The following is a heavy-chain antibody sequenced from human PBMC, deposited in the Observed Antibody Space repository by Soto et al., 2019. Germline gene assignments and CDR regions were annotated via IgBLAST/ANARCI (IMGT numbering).Heavy chain of an antibody. CDR2: IYPGDSET. CDR3: ARPFDSTVVGPFDY. Sequence: GESLKISCEGSGYRFSSYWIGWVRQMPGKGLEWMGIIYPGDSETRYSPSFQGQVTISADKSISTAYLEWSGLKASDTAMYYCARPFDSTVVGPFDYWGQGTLVTVSS. V-gene: IGHV5-51*01. J-gene: IGHJ4*02. CDR1: GYRFSSYW. D-gene: IGHD2-15*01.